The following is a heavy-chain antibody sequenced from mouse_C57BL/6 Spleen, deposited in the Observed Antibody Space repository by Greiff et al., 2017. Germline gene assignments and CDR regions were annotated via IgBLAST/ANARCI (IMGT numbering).Heavy chain of an antibody. CDR2: ISSGSSTI. J-gene: IGHJ2*01. V-gene: IGHV5-17*01. D-gene: IGHD1-1*01. Sequence: EVKLMESGGGLVKPGGSLKLSCAASGFTFSDYGMHWVRQAPEKGLEWVAYISSGSSTIYYADTVKGRFTISRDNAKNTLFLQMTSLRSEDTAMYYCARKSYYGSSYGYFDYWGQGTTRTVSS. CDR3: ARKSYYGSSYGYFDY. CDR1: GFTFSDYG.